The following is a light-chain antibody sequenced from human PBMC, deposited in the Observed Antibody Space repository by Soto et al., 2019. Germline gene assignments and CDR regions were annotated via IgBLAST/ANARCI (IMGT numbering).Light chain of an antibody. CDR1: QTISSW. J-gene: IGKJ1*01. CDR3: QHYNSYPVA. V-gene: IGKV1-5*03. CDR2: EAS. Sequence: EIELTQSPATLSVSPGDRVTITCRASQTISSWLAWYQQKPGKAPKLLIYEASTLTSGVPSRFSGSGSGTDFTLTISRLQPDDFAYYYCQHYNSYPVAFGQGTKVDI.